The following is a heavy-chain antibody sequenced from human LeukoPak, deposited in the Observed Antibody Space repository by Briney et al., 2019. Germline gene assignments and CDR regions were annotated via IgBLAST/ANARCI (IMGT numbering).Heavy chain of an antibody. V-gene: IGHV3-48*03. Sequence: PGGSLRLSCAVSGVIFSNYEMNWVRQAPGKGPEWVSYISSSGGTIYYADSVKGRFTISRDNAQNSLYLQMNSLRAEDTAVYYCATDGSWSGSYTLRYSDYWGQGTLVTVSS. CDR1: GVIFSNYE. D-gene: IGHD3-3*01. CDR3: ATDGSWSGSYTLRYSDY. CDR2: ISSSGGTI. J-gene: IGHJ4*02.